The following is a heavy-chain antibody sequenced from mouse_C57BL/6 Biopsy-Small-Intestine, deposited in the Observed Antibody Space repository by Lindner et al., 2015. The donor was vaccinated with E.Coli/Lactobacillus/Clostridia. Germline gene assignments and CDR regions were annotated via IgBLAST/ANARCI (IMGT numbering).Heavy chain of an antibody. V-gene: IGHV1-9*01. CDR1: GFAFTNHL. Sequence: VQLQESGAEVVKPGASVKMSCKASGFAFTNHLIEWLKQRPGQGLEWIGEILPGSDTTNYNEKFKGKATFTADTSSNTAYMQLSSLTTEDSAIYYCARPLWGFAYWGQGTLVTVSA. CDR3: ARPLWGFAY. CDR2: ILPGSDTT. J-gene: IGHJ3*01.